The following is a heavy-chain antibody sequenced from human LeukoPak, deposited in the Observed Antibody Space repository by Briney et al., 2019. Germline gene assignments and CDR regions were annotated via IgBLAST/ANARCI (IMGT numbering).Heavy chain of an antibody. CDR1: GFAFSSYW. CDR2: ISGDGGIT. CDR3: ARSQFDY. Sequence: PGGSLRLSCATSGFAFSSYWMLWVRQAPGKGLVWVSRISGDGGITTYADSVKGRFTISRDNTKNILYLQMNSLGDEDTATYYCARSQFDYWGQGILVTVSS. V-gene: IGHV3-74*01. J-gene: IGHJ4*02.